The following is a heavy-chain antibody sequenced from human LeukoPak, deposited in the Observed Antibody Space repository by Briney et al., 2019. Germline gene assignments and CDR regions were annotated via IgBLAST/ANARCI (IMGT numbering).Heavy chain of an antibody. Sequence: GGPLRLSCAASGFTFYSYDIHWVRQAPGKGLEWLAVISPHGYGHYADSVKGRFTVSRDNSKNTVYLQMNSLRTGDSAMYYCAKGGGISKNLLDPWGPGTLVTVSS. V-gene: IGHV3-30*18. CDR2: ISPHGYG. CDR3: AKGGGISKNLLDP. CDR1: GFTFYSYD. J-gene: IGHJ5*02. D-gene: IGHD4-23*01.